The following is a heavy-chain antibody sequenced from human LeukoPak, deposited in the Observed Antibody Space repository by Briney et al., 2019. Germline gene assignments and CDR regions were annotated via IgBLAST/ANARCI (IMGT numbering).Heavy chain of an antibody. D-gene: IGHD3-22*01. CDR2: INGDGRTT. CDR3: AMIKEG. J-gene: IGHJ4*02. V-gene: IGHV3-74*01. Sequence: GGSLRLSCAASGFTFSNNWMHWVRHAPGKGLVWVSRINGDGRTTTYADSVKGRFTISRDNAKNTLYLQMNSLRAEDTAVYYCAMIKEGWGQGTLVTVSS. CDR1: GFTFSNNW.